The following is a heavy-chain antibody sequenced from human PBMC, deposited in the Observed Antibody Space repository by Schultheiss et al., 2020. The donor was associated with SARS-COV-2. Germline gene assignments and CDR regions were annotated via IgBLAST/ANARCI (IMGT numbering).Heavy chain of an antibody. CDR2: ISGYNGNT. J-gene: IGHJ6*02. Sequence: ASVKVSCKASGYTFTSYLITWVRQAPGQGLEWMGWISGYNGNTKYAQKLQGRVTMTTDTSTSTAYMELRSLRSDDTAVYYCARFSVLLWFGELLTIDYYGMDVWGQGTTVTVSS. CDR3: ARFSVLLWFGELLTIDYYGMDV. D-gene: IGHD3-10*01. V-gene: IGHV1-18*01. CDR1: GYTFTSYL.